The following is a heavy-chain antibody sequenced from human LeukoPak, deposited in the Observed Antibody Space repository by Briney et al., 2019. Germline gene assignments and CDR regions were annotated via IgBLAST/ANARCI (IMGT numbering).Heavy chain of an antibody. CDR1: GFTFSSYS. J-gene: IGHJ4*02. Sequence: GGSLRLSCAASGFTFSSYSMNWVRQAPGKGLEWVSSISSSSSYIYYADSVKGRFTISRDNAKNSLYLQMNSLRAEDTAVYYCARDSRVKDGYNLAYWGQGTLVTVSS. CDR3: ARDSRVKDGYNLAY. V-gene: IGHV3-21*01. CDR2: ISSSSSYI. D-gene: IGHD5-24*01.